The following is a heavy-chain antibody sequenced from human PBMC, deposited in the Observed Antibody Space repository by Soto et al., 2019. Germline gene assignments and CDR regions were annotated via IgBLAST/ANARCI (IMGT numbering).Heavy chain of an antibody. V-gene: IGHV3-33*01. CDR2: IWYDGSQK. CDR3: VRDRDGYRRSDFDL. D-gene: IGHD2-21*01. CDR1: GFTFRNYG. J-gene: IGHJ4*02. Sequence: QVQLVESGGGAVQSGRSLRLSCVASGFTFRNYGMHWVRQAPGKGLEWVAIIWYDGSQKYYANSVKGRFTISKDNSKNTLYLKMDSLRVEDTAVYYCVRDRDGYRRSDFDLWGQGALVTVSS.